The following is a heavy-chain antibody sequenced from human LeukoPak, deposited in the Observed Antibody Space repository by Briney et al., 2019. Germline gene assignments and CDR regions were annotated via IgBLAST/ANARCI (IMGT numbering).Heavy chain of an antibody. CDR2: IYYSGST. D-gene: IGHD1-14*01. CDR3: ARVSRKVYYYGMDV. V-gene: IGHV4-59*12. J-gene: IGHJ6*02. CDR1: GGSISSYY. Sequence: SETLSLTCTVSGGSISSYYWSWIRQPPGKGLEWIGYIYYSGSTYYNPSLKGRVTISVDTSKNQFSLKLSSVTAADTAVYYCARVSRKVYYYGMDVWGQGTTVTVSS.